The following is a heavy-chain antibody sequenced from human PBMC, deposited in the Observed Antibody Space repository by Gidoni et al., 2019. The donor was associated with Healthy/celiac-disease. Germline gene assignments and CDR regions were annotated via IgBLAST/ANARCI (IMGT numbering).Heavy chain of an antibody. CDR2: IFSNDEK. V-gene: IGHV2-26*01. D-gene: IGHD3-16*01. J-gene: IGHJ4*02. CDR1: GFSLSNARMG. CDR3: ARGFGVTKYYFDY. Sequence: QVTLKESGPVLVKPTETLTLTCTVSGFSLSNARMGVRWIRQPPGKALEWLAHIFSNDEKSYSTSLKSRLTISKDTSKSQVVLTTTNMDPVDTATYYCARGFGVTKYYFDYWGQGTLVTVSS.